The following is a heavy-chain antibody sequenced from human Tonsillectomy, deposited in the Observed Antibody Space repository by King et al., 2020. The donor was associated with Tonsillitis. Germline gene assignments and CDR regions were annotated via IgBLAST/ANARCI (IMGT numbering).Heavy chain of an antibody. CDR1: GGSISSYY. CDR3: ARDMCPARAWFDP. Sequence: QLQESGPGLVKPSETLSLTCTVSGGSISSYYWSWIRQPPGKGLEWIGYIYYSGSTNYNPSLKSRVTISVDTSKNQFSLKLSSVTAADTAVYYCARDMCPARAWFDPWGQGTLVTVSS. J-gene: IGHJ5*02. V-gene: IGHV4-59*01. D-gene: IGHD3-10*02. CDR2: IYYSGST.